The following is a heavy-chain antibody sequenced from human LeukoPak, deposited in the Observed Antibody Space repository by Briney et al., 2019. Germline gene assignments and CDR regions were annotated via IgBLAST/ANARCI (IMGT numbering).Heavy chain of an antibody. D-gene: IGHD5-12*01. CDR2: ISGSGGST. CDR3: AKDRVGGSPHYFDY. V-gene: IGHV3-23*01. J-gene: IGHJ4*02. Sequence: TGGSLGLSCAASGFTVSSNYMNWVRQAPGKGLEWVSAISGSGGSTYYADSVKGRFTISRDNSKNTLYLQMNSLRAEDTAVYYCAKDRVGGSPHYFDYWGQGTLVTVSS. CDR1: GFTVSSNY.